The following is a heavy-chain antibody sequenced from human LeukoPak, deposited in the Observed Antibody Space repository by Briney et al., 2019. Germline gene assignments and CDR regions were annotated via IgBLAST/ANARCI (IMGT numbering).Heavy chain of an antibody. D-gene: IGHD6-13*01. J-gene: IGHJ4*02. CDR1: GYTFTSYY. Sequence: GASVKVSCKASGYTFTSYYLHWVGQAPGQGLEWMGIINPNSGSTNYAQKFQGRVTMSRDTSTSTVYMDLSSLRSEDTAIYDCARSVSSFDYWGQGTLVTVSS. V-gene: IGHV1-46*01. CDR3: ARSVSSFDY. CDR2: INPNSGST.